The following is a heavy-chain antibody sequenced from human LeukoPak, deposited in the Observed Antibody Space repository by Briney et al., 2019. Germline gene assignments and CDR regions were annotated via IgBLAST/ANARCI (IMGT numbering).Heavy chain of an antibody. J-gene: IGHJ4*02. CDR3: TREDY. V-gene: IGHV1-2*02. CDR2: INPNSCDT. Sequence: ASVKVSCKASGYTFTGHYLFWVRQPPGQGLEWMGWINPNSCDTNYAQKFQGRVTVTSDTSISTAYMELTRLRSDDTAVYYCTREDYWGQGTPVTVSS. CDR1: GYTFTGHY.